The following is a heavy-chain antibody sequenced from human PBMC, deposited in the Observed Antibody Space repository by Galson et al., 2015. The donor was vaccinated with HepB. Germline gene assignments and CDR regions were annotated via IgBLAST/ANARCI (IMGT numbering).Heavy chain of an antibody. Sequence: SVKVSCKASGYTFTSNGISWVRQAPGQGLEWMGWISANSGNTIYAQKLQGRVTMTRDTSTGTAYVELGSLSSDDTAVYYCGRDRDYRLDYWGQGTLVTVSS. V-gene: IGHV1-18*04. J-gene: IGHJ4*02. CDR1: GYTFTSNG. D-gene: IGHD4/OR15-4a*01. CDR2: ISANSGNT. CDR3: GRDRDYRLDY.